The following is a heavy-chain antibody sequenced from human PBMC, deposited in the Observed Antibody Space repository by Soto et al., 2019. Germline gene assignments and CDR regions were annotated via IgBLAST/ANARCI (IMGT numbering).Heavy chain of an antibody. V-gene: IGHV1-8*01. J-gene: IGHJ4*02. CDR1: GYSFTSLD. Sequence: QVQLVQSGAEVREPGASVKVSCKASGYSFTSLDINWVRQTAGQGREWMGWMQPSTGRTGYAQKFQGRVTMTRDTSINTAYMELTTLTSDDTAFYYCARGGSAGVDYWGQGTLVTVSS. CDR2: MQPSTGRT. D-gene: IGHD6-19*01. CDR3: ARGGSAGVDY.